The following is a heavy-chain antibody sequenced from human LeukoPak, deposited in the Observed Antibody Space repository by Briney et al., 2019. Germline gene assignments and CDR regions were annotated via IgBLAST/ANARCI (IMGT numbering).Heavy chain of an antibody. CDR3: ARDYSLNDYY. J-gene: IGHJ4*02. Sequence: DSVKVSCKSSGYTFTDHFIHWVRRAPGQGLEWVGEINPYNGYTKYAWRLQGRVTMTRDTSISTAFMEVSRLTSDDTAVYYCARDYSLNDYYWGQGTLVTVAS. V-gene: IGHV1-2*02. CDR2: INPYNGYT. CDR1: GYTFTDHF. D-gene: IGHD5-12*01.